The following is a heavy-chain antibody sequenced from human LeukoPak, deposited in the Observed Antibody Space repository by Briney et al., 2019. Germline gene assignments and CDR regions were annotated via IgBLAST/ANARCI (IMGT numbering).Heavy chain of an antibody. J-gene: IGHJ3*02. CDR2: ISYDGSNK. CDR3: TRAGGVTRNVFDI. Sequence: GGSLRLSCAASGFTFSSYAMHWVRQAPGKGLEWVAVISYDGSNKYYTDSVKGRFTISRDNSKNTLYLQMDSLRSDDTAVYYCTRAGGVTRNVFDIWGQGTMVTVSS. D-gene: IGHD2-21*02. CDR1: GFTFSSYA. V-gene: IGHV3-30-3*01.